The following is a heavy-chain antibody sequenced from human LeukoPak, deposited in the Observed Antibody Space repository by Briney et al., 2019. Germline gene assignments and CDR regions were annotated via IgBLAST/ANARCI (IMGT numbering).Heavy chain of an antibody. V-gene: IGHV4-59*01. J-gene: IGHJ4*02. CDR3: ASLRADYGVYYFDY. D-gene: IGHD4-17*01. Sequence: SETLSLTCTVSGGSLSSYYWSWIRQPPGKGLEWIGYISYSGNTNYSPSLKSRATISVDTSKNQFSLKLSSVTAADTAVYYCASLRADYGVYYFDYWGQGTLVTVSS. CDR2: ISYSGNT. CDR1: GGSLSSYY.